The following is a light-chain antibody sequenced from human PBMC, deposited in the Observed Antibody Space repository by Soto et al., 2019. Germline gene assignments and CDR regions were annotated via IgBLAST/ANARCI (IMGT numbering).Light chain of an antibody. CDR2: EVS. Sequence: QSALTQPASVSGSPGQSITISCTGTSSDIGGYNYVSWYQQYPGKAPKLIIYEVSDRPSGVSNRFSGSKSGNTASLTISGLQAEDEADYYCFSYTSGGTRVFGGGTKLTVL. J-gene: IGLJ3*02. CDR1: SSDIGGYNY. V-gene: IGLV2-14*01. CDR3: FSYTSGGTRV.